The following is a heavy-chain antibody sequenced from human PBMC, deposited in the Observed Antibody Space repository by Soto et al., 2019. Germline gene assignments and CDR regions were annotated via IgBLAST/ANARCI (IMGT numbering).Heavy chain of an antibody. Sequence: SETLSLTCAVYGGSFSNYYWNWIRQPPGKGLEWIGEINHSGSTNYNPSLKSRVTISVDTSKNQFSLKLSSVTAADTAVYYCARGAKFLGYALDIWGQGTMVTVS. J-gene: IGHJ3*02. CDR1: GGSFSNYY. CDR3: ARGAKFLGYALDI. CDR2: INHSGST. V-gene: IGHV4-34*01. D-gene: IGHD2-21*01.